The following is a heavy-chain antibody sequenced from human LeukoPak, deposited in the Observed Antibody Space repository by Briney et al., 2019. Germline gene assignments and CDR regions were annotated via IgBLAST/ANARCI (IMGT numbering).Heavy chain of an antibody. CDR3: ARHKGLLLWFGELSQYYFDY. D-gene: IGHD3-10*01. CDR2: IYYSGST. J-gene: IGHJ4*02. CDR1: GGSISSSSYY. Sequence: SETLSLTCTVSGGSISSSSYYWGWIRQPPGKGLEWIGSIYYSGSTYYNPSLKSRVTISVDTSKNQFSLKLSSVTAADTAVYYCARHKGLLLWFGELSQYYFDYWGQGTLVTVSS. V-gene: IGHV4-39*01.